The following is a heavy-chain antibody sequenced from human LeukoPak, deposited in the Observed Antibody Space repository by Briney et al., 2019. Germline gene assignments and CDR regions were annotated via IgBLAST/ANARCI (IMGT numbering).Heavy chain of an antibody. V-gene: IGHV3-23*01. CDR2: ISGSGGST. J-gene: IGHJ6*02. Sequence: PGGSLRLSCAASGFTFSSYAMSWVRQAPGKGLEWVSAISGSGGSTYYADSVKGRFTISRDNSKNTLYLQMNSLRAEDTAVYYCARDHLNYGSGRYYGMDVWGQGTTVTVSS. D-gene: IGHD3-10*01. CDR3: ARDHLNYGSGRYYGMDV. CDR1: GFTFSSYA.